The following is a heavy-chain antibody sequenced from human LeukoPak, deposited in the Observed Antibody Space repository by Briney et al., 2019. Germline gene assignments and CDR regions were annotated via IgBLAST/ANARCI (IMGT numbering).Heavy chain of an antibody. V-gene: IGHV4-59*08. D-gene: IGHD3-16*01. CDR1: GGSMSSYY. CDR3: ARRGRDYYYGMDV. CDR2: IYYSGST. Sequence: SETLSLTCTVSGGSMSSYYWSWIRQPPGKGLEWIGYIYYSGSTKYNPSLKSRVTISVDTSKNQFSLKLSSVTAADTAVYYCARRGRDYYYGMDVWGQGTTVTVSS. J-gene: IGHJ6*02.